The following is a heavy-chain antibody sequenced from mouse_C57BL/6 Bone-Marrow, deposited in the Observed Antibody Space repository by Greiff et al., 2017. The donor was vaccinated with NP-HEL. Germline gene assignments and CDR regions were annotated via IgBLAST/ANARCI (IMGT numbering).Heavy chain of an antibody. CDR3: ESSGLRRLLEY. CDR1: GYTFTNYW. CDR2: IYPGGGYT. Sequence: QVQLQQSGAELVRPGTSVTMSCKASGYTFTNYWIGWAKQRPGHGLEWIGAIYPGGGYTNYNEKFKGKATLTADKSSSTAYMQFISLTSEDSAIYDCESSGLRRLLEYWCQGTTLLVTS. J-gene: IGHJ2*01. D-gene: IGHD3-2*02. V-gene: IGHV1-63*01.